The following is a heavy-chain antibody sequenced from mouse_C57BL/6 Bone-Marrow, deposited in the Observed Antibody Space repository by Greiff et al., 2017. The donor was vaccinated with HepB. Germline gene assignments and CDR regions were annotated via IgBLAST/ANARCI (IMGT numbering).Heavy chain of an antibody. Sequence: EVQLQQSGPELVKPGDSVKISCKASGYSFTGYFMNWVMQSHGKSLEWIGRINPYNGDTFYNQKFKGKATLTVDKSYSTAHMELRSLTSEDSAVYYCARRAHYGSSYWYFDVWGTGTTVTVSS. CDR3: ARRAHYGSSYWYFDV. CDR1: GYSFTGYF. V-gene: IGHV1-20*01. D-gene: IGHD1-1*01. CDR2: INPYNGDT. J-gene: IGHJ1*03.